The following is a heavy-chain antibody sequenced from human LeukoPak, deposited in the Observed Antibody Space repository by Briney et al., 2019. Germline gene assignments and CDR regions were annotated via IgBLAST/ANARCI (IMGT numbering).Heavy chain of an antibody. J-gene: IGHJ4*02. D-gene: IGHD1-7*01. CDR1: GYSFSSYG. V-gene: IGHV1-18*01. CDR2: INTYNGHT. Sequence: ASVRVSCKASGYSFSSYGFSWVRQAPGQGLEWMGWINTYNGHTNYTQTLQGRVTMTTDTSTSTAYMELRNLRPDDTAVYFCARDPRITGTTAYYFDYWGQGTLVTVSS. CDR3: ARDPRITGTTAYYFDY.